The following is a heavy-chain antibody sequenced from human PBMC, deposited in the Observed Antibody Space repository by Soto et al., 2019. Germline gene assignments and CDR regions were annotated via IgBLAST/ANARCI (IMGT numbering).Heavy chain of an antibody. CDR1: GYTFTSYG. CDR3: AIDGRGFSCCSYPSATFLQYYYYCMHV. V-gene: IGHV1-18*01. J-gene: IGHJ6*02. CDR2: ISAYNGNT. D-gene: IGHD2-15*01. Sequence: QVQLVQSGAEVKKPGASVKVSCKASGYTFTSYGISWVRQAPGQGLEWMGWISAYNGNTNYAQKLQGRVTMTTDTFTSTAYMDLRSLRSDDTPVYYCAIDGRGFSCCSYPSATFLQYYYYCMHVWGQGNTVTVSS.